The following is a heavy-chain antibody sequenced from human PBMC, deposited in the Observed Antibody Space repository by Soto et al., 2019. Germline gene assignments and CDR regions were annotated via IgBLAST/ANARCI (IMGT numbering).Heavy chain of an antibody. D-gene: IGHD2-15*01. CDR1: GYSFTSYW. J-gene: IGHJ6*02. CDR3: ARSGVSGGNLEDYYYYGMDV. CDR2: IDPSDSYT. Sequence: RGESLKISCKGSGYSFTSYWISWVRQMPGKGLEWMGRIDPSDSYTNYSPSFQGHVTISADKSISTAYLQWSSLKASDTAMYYCARSGVSGGNLEDYYYYGMDVWGQGTTVTVSS. V-gene: IGHV5-10-1*01.